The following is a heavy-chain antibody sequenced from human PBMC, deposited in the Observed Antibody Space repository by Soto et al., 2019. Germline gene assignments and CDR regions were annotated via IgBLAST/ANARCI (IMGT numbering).Heavy chain of an antibody. CDR2: IYYSGNT. D-gene: IGHD2-15*01. J-gene: IGHJ6*02. CDR1: GDSLSSRRYY. V-gene: IGHV4-39*01. CDR3: ARHSDCNGGSCDGMDV. Sequence: SVTKPLTCPVTGDSLSSRRYYWSWIRQPAGKGLEWIGNIYYSGNTYYSPSLKSRVSISVDSSRNQFSLKLSSVTAADTAVYDCARHSDCNGGSCDGMDVWGQGPTVTVSS.